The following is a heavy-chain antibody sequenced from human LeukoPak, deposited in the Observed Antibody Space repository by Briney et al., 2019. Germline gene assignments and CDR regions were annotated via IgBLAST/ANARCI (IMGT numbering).Heavy chain of an antibody. V-gene: IGHV3-23*01. D-gene: IGHD6-13*01. CDR2: ISPSGDST. CDR3: AKSLGDTTTWYGLWDS. Sequence: PGGSLRLSCAASGFTFSTYAMYWVRQAPGKGLDWVSAISPSGDSTNYADSVKGRFTISRDNSRNTHYLQMNSLRAEDTAIYYCAKSLGDTTTWYGLWDSWGQGPLVTVSS. J-gene: IGHJ4*02. CDR1: GFTFSTYA.